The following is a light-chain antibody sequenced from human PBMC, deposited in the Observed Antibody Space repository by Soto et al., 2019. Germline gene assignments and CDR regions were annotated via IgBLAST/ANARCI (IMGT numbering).Light chain of an antibody. Sequence: EIVMTQSPATLSVSPGERATLPCRASQSVISDYLAWYQQKPGQAPRLLIYAASTRATGIPDRFSGSGSGTDFTLTINRFEPEDFAVYYCQQYGSSPKTFGQGTKV. V-gene: IGKV3-20*01. CDR3: QQYGSSPKT. CDR1: QSVISDY. J-gene: IGKJ1*01. CDR2: AAS.